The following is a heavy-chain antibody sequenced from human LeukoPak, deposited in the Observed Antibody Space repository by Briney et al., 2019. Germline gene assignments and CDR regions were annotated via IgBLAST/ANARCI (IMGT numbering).Heavy chain of an antibody. CDR3: AKRITVAAGIYFDS. J-gene: IGHJ4*02. CDR1: GFSFSSFA. Sequence: GGSLRLSCVGSGFSFSSFAMTWVRQAPGKGLEWVSTIYGGGTNTFYADSVKGLFTISRDDSKNMQFLEMDSLRPEDTAVYFCAKRITVAAGIYFDSWGQGTLVTVSS. V-gene: IGHV3-23*01. CDR2: IYGGGTNT. D-gene: IGHD6-19*01.